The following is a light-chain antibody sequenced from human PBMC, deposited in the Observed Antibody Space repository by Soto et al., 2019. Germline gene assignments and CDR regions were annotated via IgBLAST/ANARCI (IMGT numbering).Light chain of an antibody. CDR3: PQRSNWLT. CDR1: QSVSSY. CDR2: DAS. J-gene: IGKJ4*01. Sequence: EIVLTQSPATLSLSPGERATLSCRASQSVSSYLAWYQQKPGQAPRLLIYDASNRATGIPARFSGSGSGTDFTLTISSLEPEDFAVYYCPQRSNWLTLGGGTKVDIK. V-gene: IGKV3-11*01.